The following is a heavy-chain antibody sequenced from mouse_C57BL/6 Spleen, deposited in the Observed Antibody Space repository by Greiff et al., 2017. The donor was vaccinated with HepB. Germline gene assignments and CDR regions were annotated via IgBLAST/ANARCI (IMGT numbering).Heavy chain of an antibody. Sequence: VKLVESGAELVRPGTSVKMSCKASGYTFTNYWIGWAKQRPGHGLEWIGDIYPGGGYTNYNEKFKGKATLTADKSSSTAYMQFSSLTSEDSAIYYCARGYFDVWGTGTTVTVSS. CDR2: IYPGGGYT. J-gene: IGHJ1*03. CDR3: ARGYFDV. CDR1: GYTFTNYW. V-gene: IGHV1-63*01.